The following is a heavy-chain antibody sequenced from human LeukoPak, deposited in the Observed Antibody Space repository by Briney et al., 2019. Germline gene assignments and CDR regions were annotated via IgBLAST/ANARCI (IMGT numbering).Heavy chain of an antibody. CDR1: GGTFSSYA. J-gene: IGHJ4*02. CDR2: MNPNSGNT. D-gene: IGHD3-10*01. V-gene: IGHV1-8*03. CDR3: ARASYYYGSGSYLTDY. Sequence: ASVKVSCKASGGTFSSYAISWVRQATGQGLEWMGWMNPNSGNTGYAQKFQDRVTITRNTSISTAYMELSSLSSEDTAVYYCARASYYYGSGSYLTDYWGQGTLVTVSS.